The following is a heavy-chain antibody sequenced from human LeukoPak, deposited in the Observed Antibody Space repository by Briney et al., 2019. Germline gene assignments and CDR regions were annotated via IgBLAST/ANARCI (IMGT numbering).Heavy chain of an antibody. V-gene: IGHV1-46*01. CDR1: GYTFTSYY. CDR3: ARDWDYDSRRYAFDI. D-gene: IGHD3-22*01. CDR2: INPSGGST. J-gene: IGHJ3*02. Sequence: ASVKVSCKASGYTFTSYYMHWVRQAPGQGLEWMGIINPSGGSTSYAQKFQGRVTMTTDTSTSTAYMELSSLRSEDTAVYYCARDWDYDSRRYAFDIWGQGTMVTVSS.